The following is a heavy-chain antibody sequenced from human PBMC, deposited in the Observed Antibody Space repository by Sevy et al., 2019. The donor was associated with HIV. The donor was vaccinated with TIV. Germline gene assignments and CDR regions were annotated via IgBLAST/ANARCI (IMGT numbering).Heavy chain of an antibody. CDR1: GGSISSSSYY. CDR3: ARTGGNGDAFDI. J-gene: IGHJ3*02. D-gene: IGHD2-15*01. V-gene: IGHV4-39*01. Sequence: SETLSLTCTVSGGSISSSSYYWGWIRQPPGKGLEWIGSIYYSGSTYYNPSLKSRVTISVDTSKNQCSLKLSSVTAADTAVYYCARTGGNGDAFDIWAQGTMVTVSS. CDR2: IYYSGST.